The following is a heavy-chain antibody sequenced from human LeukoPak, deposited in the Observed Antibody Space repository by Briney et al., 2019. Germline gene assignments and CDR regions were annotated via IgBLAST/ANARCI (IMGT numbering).Heavy chain of an antibody. CDR3: ARERLGELMGLFDP. J-gene: IGHJ5*02. CDR2: INPNSGGT. CDR1: GYTFTGYY. D-gene: IGHD3-10*01. V-gene: IGHV1-2*02. Sequence: ASVKVSCKASGYTFTGYYMHWVRQAPGQGLEWMGWINPNSGGTNYAQKFQGRVTMTRDTSISTAYMELSRLRSDDTAVYYCARERLGELMGLFDPWGQGTLVTVSS.